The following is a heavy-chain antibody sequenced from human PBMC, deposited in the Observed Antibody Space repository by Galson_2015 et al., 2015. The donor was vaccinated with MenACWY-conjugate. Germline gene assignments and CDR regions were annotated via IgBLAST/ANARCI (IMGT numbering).Heavy chain of an antibody. D-gene: IGHD6-19*01. CDR2: ISYDGSNK. CDR1: GFTFSSYA. Sequence: SLRLSCAASGFTFSSYAMHWVRQAPGKGLEWVAVISYDGSNKYYADSVKGRFTISRDNSKNTLYLQMNSLRAEDTAVYYCARDRGGSGWYGFLVDWGQGTLITVSS. J-gene: IGHJ4*02. CDR3: ARDRGGSGWYGFLVD. V-gene: IGHV3-30*04.